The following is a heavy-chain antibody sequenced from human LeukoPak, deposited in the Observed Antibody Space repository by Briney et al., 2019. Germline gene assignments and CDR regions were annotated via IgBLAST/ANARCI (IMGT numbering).Heavy chain of an antibody. CDR1: GGSISSYY. J-gene: IGHJ4*02. Sequence: SETLSLTCTVSGGSISSYYWSWIRQPPGKGLEWIGYIYYSGRTNYNPSLKSRVTISVDTSKNQFSLKRSSVTAADTAVYYCAREEEWLIRYWGQGTLVTVSS. V-gene: IGHV4-59*01. CDR2: IYYSGRT. D-gene: IGHD5-12*01. CDR3: AREEEWLIRY.